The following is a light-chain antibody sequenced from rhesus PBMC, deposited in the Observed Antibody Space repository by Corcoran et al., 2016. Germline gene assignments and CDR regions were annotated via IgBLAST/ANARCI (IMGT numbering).Light chain of an antibody. J-gene: IGKJ1*01. Sequence: DIVMTQTPLSLPITPGEPASISCRSSQSLLHSNGNTYLHWYLQKPGQSPLLLLDGGSNRAAGVPDRFRGSGSGTDFTLKISKVEAEDVGVYDCVQAIAFPWTFGQGTKVEIK. CDR2: GGS. CDR3: VQAIAFPWT. V-gene: IGKV2-72*01. CDR1: QSLLHSNGNTY.